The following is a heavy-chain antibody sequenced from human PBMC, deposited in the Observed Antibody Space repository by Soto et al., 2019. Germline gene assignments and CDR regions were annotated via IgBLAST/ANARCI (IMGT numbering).Heavy chain of an antibody. CDR1: GFTFSSYG. CDR3: AKSGDYDFWSGYELNYYYYGMDV. V-gene: IGHV3-30*18. J-gene: IGHJ6*02. Sequence: GGSLRLSCAASGFTFSSYGMHWVRQAPGKGLEWVAVISYDGSNKYYADSVKGRFTISRDNSKNTLYLQMNSLRAEDTAVYYCAKSGDYDFWSGYELNYYYYGMDVWGQGTTVTVSS. CDR2: ISYDGSNK. D-gene: IGHD3-3*01.